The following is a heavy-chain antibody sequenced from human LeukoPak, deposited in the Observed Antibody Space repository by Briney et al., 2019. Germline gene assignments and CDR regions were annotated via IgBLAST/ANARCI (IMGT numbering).Heavy chain of an antibody. J-gene: IGHJ4*02. CDR2: MNPNSGNT. CDR3: ARWKWTYYDFWSGYDTDY. D-gene: IGHD3-3*01. V-gene: IGHV1-8*01. CDR1: GYTFTSYD. Sequence: ASVKVFCKASGYTFTSYDINWVRQATGQGLEWMGWMNPNSGNTGYAQKFQGRVTMTRNTSISTAYMELSSLRSEDTAVYYCARWKWTYYDFWSGYDTDYWGQGTLVTVSS.